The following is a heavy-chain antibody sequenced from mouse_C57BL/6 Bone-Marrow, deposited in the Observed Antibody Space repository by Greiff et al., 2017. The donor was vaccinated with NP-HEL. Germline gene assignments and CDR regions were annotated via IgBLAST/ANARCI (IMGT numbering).Heavy chain of an antibody. CDR2: LYPRSGNT. CDR3: ARSDGYYDYFDY. J-gene: IGHJ2*01. V-gene: IGHV1-81*01. D-gene: IGHD2-3*01. CDR1: GYTFTSSG. Sequence: QVQLQQSGAELARPGASVKLSCKASGYTFTSSGISWVKQSTGQGLEWIGELYPRSGNTYYNEKFKGKATLTADKSSSPAYMELRSLTSEDSAVYFCARSDGYYDYFDYWGQGTTRTVSS.